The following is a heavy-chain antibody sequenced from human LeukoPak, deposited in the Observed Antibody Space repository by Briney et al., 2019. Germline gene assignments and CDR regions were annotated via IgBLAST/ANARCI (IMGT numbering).Heavy chain of an antibody. CDR1: GFTFSNYG. CDR2: ISGSGGST. J-gene: IGHJ4*02. D-gene: IGHD2-2*01. CDR3: GKDSLRTVPKASFDS. V-gene: IGHV3-23*01. Sequence: GGSLRLSCAASGFTFSNYGMSWVRQAPGKGLEWVSGISGSGGSTYYADSVKGRFTISRDNSKNTLFLQMNSLRAEDRAVYYCGKDSLRTVPKASFDSWGQGTLVTVSS.